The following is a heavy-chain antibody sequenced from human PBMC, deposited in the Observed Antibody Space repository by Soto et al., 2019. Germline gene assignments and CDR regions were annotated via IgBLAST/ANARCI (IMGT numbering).Heavy chain of an antibody. J-gene: IGHJ4*02. CDR2: FDPEDGET. Sequence: ASVKVSCKVSGYTLTELSMHWVRQAPGKGLEWMGGFDPEDGETIYAQKFQGRVTMTEDTSTDTAYMELSSLRSEDTAVYYCATGELELRQSPCGYWGQGTLVTVSS. CDR3: ATGELELRQSPCGY. V-gene: IGHV1-24*01. CDR1: GYTLTELS. D-gene: IGHD1-7*01.